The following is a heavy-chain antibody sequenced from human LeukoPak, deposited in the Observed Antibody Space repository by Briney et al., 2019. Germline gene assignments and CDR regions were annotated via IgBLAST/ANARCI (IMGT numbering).Heavy chain of an antibody. Sequence: SETLSLTCTVSGGSITSYYWGWIRQPPGKGLEWIGYIYYSGTTNYNPSLKSRVTISVDTSKNQFSLKLSSVTAADTAVYYCARGVYIAAAQYGYWGQGTLVTVSS. D-gene: IGHD6-13*01. CDR1: GGSITSYY. J-gene: IGHJ4*02. CDR2: IYYSGTT. CDR3: ARGVYIAAAQYGY. V-gene: IGHV4-59*01.